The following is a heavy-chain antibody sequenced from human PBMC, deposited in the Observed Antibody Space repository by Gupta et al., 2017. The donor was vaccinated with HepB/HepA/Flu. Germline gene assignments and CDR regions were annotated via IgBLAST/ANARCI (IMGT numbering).Heavy chain of an antibody. V-gene: IGHV3-33*08. CDR1: GFTFNRHG. J-gene: IGHJ2*01. Sequence: VESGGGTVQPGRSLRLSCAASGFTFNRHGMHWVRQAPGKGLEWVSVVGGDGATKFYADHVKGQFTISRDNSMNTLYLQMNSLRVEDTAVYYCAREGAWGNWYFDLWGRGTLVTVSS. CDR3: AREGAWGNWYFDL. CDR2: VGGDGATK. D-gene: IGHD7-27*01.